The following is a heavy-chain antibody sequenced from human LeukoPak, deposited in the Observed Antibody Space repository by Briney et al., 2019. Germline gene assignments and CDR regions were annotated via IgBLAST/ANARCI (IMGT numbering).Heavy chain of an antibody. CDR3: AEVGYSGSFDY. V-gene: IGHV3-23*01. CDR1: GFTFSSYA. D-gene: IGHD5-12*01. CDR2: ISGSGGST. Sequence: GGSLRLSCAASGFTFSSYAMSWVRQAPGKGLEWVSAISGSGGSTYYADSVKGRFTISRDNPKNTLYLQMNSLRAEDTAVYYCAEVGYSGSFDYWGQGTLVTVSS. J-gene: IGHJ4*02.